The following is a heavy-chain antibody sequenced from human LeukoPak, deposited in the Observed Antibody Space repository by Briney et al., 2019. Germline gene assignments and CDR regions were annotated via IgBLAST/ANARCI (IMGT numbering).Heavy chain of an antibody. D-gene: IGHD5-12*01. CDR3: ARRLVAPYRYFDL. V-gene: IGHV4-30-4*01. Sequence: SQTLSLTCTVSGDSISSGNYYWTWIRQPPGKGLEWIGYIHYSGSTWYNPSLQSRVVTSIDTSKKQFSLKLSSVTAADTAVFYCARRLVAPYRYFDLWGRGTLVTVSS. CDR1: GDSISSGNYY. CDR2: IHYSGST. J-gene: IGHJ2*01.